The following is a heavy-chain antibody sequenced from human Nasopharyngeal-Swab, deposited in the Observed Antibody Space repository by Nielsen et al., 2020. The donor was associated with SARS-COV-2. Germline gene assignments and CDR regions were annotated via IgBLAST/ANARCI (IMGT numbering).Heavy chain of an antibody. V-gene: IGHV3-30*18. CDR1: GFTFSSYG. CDR3: AKDITGYSSGWFYYYYYMDV. J-gene: IGHJ6*03. CDR2: ISYDGSNK. D-gene: IGHD6-19*01. Sequence: GGSLRLSCAASGFTFSSYGMHWVRQAPGKGLEWVAVISYDGSNKYYADSVKGRFTISRDNSKNTLYLQMNGLRAEDTAVYYCAKDITGYSSGWFYYYYYMDVWGKGTTVTVSS.